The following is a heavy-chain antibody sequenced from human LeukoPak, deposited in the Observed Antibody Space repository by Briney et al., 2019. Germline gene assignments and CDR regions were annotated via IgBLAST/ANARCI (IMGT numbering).Heavy chain of an antibody. CDR3: ARYSDYYGSGSYSFDY. CDR2: IYYSGST. V-gene: IGHV4-61*01. J-gene: IGHJ4*02. Sequence: SEPLSLTCTVSGGSVSSGSYYWRWIRQPPGKGLEWIVYIYYSGSTNYNPSLKSRVTISVDTSKNQFSLKLSSVPAADTAVYYCARYSDYYGSGSYSFDYWGQGTLVTVSS. CDR1: GGSVSSGSYY. D-gene: IGHD3-10*01.